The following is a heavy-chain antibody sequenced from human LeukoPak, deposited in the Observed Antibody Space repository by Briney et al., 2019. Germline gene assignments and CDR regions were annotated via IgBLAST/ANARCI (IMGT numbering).Heavy chain of an antibody. V-gene: IGHV3-11*01. D-gene: IGHD4-23*01. J-gene: IGHJ4*02. CDR1: GFTFSDYY. CDR3: ARDPTRNSWPY. CDR2: ISSSGSTI. Sequence: GGSLRLSCAASGFTFSDYYMSWIRQAPGKGLEWVSYISSSGSTIYYADSVRGRFTISRDNAKNSLYLQMNSLRAEDTAVYYCARDPTRNSWPYWGQGTLVTVSS.